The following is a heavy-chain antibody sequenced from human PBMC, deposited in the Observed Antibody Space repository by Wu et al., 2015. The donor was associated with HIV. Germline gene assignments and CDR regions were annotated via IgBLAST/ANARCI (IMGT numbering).Heavy chain of an antibody. Sequence: QVQLVQSGAEVKKPGSSVKVSCKASGGTFSSYAISWVRQAPGQGLEWMGGIIPIFGTANYAQKFQGRVTITTDESTSTAYMELSSLRSEDTAVYYCARGNHYYDSSGYGYFDYWGQGTLVTVSS. V-gene: IGHV1-69*05. J-gene: IGHJ4*02. CDR3: ARGNHYYDSSGYGYFDY. CDR2: IIPIFGTA. D-gene: IGHD3-22*01. CDR1: GGTFSSYA.